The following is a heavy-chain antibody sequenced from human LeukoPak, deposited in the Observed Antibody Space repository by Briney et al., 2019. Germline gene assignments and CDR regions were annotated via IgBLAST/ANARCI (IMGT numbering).Heavy chain of an antibody. CDR3: VGPDSQFDC. J-gene: IGHJ4*02. CDR1: GFTFDDYA. D-gene: IGHD3-10*01. V-gene: IGHV3-21*01. Sequence: PGGSLRLSCAASGFTFDDYAMHWVRQAPGKGLEWVSSISANSLHIFHADSVKGRFTTSRDNAKNSLYLQMNNLRVEDTAVYYCVGPDSQFDCWGQGTLVTVSS. CDR2: ISANSLHI.